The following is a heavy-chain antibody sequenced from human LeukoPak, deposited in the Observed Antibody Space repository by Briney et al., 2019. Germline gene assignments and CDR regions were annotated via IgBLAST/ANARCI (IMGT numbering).Heavy chain of an antibody. CDR2: INHSGST. V-gene: IGHV4-34*01. CDR1: GGSFSGYY. D-gene: IGHD5-12*01. J-gene: IGHJ5*02. Sequence: SETLSLTCAVYGGSFSGYYWSWIRQPPGKGLEWIGEINHSGSTNYNPSLKSRVTISVDTSKNQFSLKLSSVTAADTAVYYCARNVDIVATIEWWFDPWGQGTLVTVSS. CDR3: ARNVDIVATIEWWFDP.